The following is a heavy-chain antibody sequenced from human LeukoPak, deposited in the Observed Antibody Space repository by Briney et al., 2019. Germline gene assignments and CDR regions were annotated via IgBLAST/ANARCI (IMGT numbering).Heavy chain of an antibody. J-gene: IGHJ4*02. V-gene: IGHV4-39*07. D-gene: IGHD6-13*01. CDR3: ARPFSSWSFGASRQPFDY. Sequence: SETLSLTCTVSGGSISSSSYYWGWIRQPPGKGLEWIGEINHSGSTNYNPSLKSRVTISVDTSKNQFSLKLSSETAADTAVYYCARPFSSWSFGASRQPFDYWGQGTLVTVSS. CDR2: INHSGST. CDR1: GGSISSSSYY.